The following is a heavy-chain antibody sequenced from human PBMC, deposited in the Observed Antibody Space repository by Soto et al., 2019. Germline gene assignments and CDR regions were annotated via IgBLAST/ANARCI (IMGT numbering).Heavy chain of an antibody. CDR3: AKRGYSSGWNSPYYFDY. Sequence: GGSLRLSCAASGFTFSSYAMSWVRQAPGKGLEWVSAISGSGGSTYYADSVKGRFTISRDNSKNTLYLQMNSLRAEDTAVYYCAKRGYSSGWNSPYYFDYWGQGTLVTVSS. J-gene: IGHJ4*02. D-gene: IGHD6-19*01. CDR1: GFTFSSYA. CDR2: ISGSGGST. V-gene: IGHV3-23*01.